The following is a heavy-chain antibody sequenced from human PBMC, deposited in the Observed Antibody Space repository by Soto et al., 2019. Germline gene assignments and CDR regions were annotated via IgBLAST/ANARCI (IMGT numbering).Heavy chain of an antibody. Sequence: PGGPLRLSCAASGFTFSNAWMSWVRQAPGKGLEWVGRIKSKTDGGTTDYAAPVKGRFTISRDDSKNTLYLQMNSLKTEDTAVYYCTTDLYSSGWYEVWDYWGQGTLVTVSS. CDR1: GFTFSNAW. CDR3: TTDLYSSGWYEVWDY. D-gene: IGHD6-19*01. J-gene: IGHJ4*02. V-gene: IGHV3-15*01. CDR2: IKSKTDGGTT.